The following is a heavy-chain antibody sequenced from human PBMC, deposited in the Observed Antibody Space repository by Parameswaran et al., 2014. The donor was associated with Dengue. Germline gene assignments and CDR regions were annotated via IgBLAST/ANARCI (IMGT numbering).Heavy chain of an antibody. D-gene: IGHD2-2*01. V-gene: IGHV3-74*01. CDR3: VRSYCDSTSCFGWFDP. Sequence: WIRQPQEGLVWVSRINSDGSSTSYADSVKGRFSISRDNAKSTLHLQMNSLRDEDTAVYYCVRSYCDSTSCFGWFDPWGQGILVTVSS. J-gene: IGHJ5*02. CDR2: INSDGSST.